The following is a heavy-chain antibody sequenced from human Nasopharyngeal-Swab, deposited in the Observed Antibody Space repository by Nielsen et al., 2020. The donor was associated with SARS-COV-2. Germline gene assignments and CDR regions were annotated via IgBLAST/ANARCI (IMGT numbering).Heavy chain of an antibody. J-gene: IGHJ4*02. V-gene: IGHV3-7*05. Sequence: GESLKISCAASGFPFRNYYMTWVRQPPGKGLEWVANIKQDGSEKNYVDSVRGRFTISRDNAKNSVFLQMNSVRAEDTAVYYCVGNSGWLLEHWGQGTLVTVSS. CDR3: VGNSGWLLEH. D-gene: IGHD6-19*01. CDR1: GFPFRNYY. CDR2: IKQDGSEK.